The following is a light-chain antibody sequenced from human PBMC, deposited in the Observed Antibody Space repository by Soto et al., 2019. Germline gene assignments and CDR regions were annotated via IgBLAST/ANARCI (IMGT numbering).Light chain of an antibody. CDR2: GAS. J-gene: IGKJ4*01. V-gene: IGKV3-15*01. Sequence: EIVMTQSPVTLSVSPGERVTLSCRASQTISGKLARYQQRPGHAPRLLIFGASTRATGIPDRFSGSGSGTEFTLTISGLQSGDLAIYYCQQYDNWPLLTFGGGTKVDIK. CDR3: QQYDNWPLLT. CDR1: QTISGK.